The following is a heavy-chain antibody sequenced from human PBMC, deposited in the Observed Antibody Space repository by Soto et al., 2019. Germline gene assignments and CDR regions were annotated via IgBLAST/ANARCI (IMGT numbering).Heavy chain of an antibody. CDR1: GYSISSGYY. V-gene: IGHV4-38-2*02. CDR2: IYHSGST. J-gene: IGHJ4*02. Sequence: SETLSLTCAVSGYSISSGYYWGLIRQPTGKGLGWIGSIYHSGSTYYNPSLKSRVTISVDTSKNQFSLKLSSVTAADTAVYYCARDGVVLMVYAIPAARCFDYWGQGTLVTVSS. CDR3: ARDGVVLMVYAIPAARCFDY. D-gene: IGHD2-8*01.